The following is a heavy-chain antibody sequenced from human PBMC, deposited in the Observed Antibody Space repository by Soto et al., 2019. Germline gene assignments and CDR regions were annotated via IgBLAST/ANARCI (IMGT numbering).Heavy chain of an antibody. CDR3: ARLVTNYYYYMDV. Sequence: GGSLRLSCAASGLTFSSYAMHWVRQAPGKGLEYVSAISSNGGSTYYANSVKGRFTISRDNSKNTLYLQMGSLRAEDMAVYYCARLVTNYYYYMDVWGKGTTVTVSS. CDR2: ISSNGGST. D-gene: IGHD3-9*01. J-gene: IGHJ6*03. CDR1: GLTFSSYA. V-gene: IGHV3-64*01.